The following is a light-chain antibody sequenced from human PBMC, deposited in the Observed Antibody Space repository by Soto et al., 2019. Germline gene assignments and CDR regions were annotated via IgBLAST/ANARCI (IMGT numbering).Light chain of an antibody. CDR3: SLYTGSNVV. J-gene: IGLJ2*01. CDR1: SSDIGSYNR. CDR2: EVS. Sequence: QSVLTQPPSVSGSPGQSVTISCTGTSSDIGSYNRVSWYQQPPGTAPKLMIYEVSNRPSGVPDRFSGSKSGNTASLTISGLQAEDEAVYYCSLYTGSNVVFGGGTKLTVL. V-gene: IGLV2-18*01.